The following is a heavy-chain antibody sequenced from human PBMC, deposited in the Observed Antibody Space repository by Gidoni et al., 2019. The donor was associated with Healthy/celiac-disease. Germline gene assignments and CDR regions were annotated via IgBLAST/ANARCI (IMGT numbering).Heavy chain of an antibody. CDR1: GFTFSSYS. Sequence: VQLLASAVGLVQPGVSLRLCCSSSGFTFSSYSMSWVRQAPGKGLGWVSAISGSGGSTDYADSGKGGFTISRDNSKNTLYLQMNSLRAEDTAVYYCAKGVSYCSSTSCPLYFDYWGQGTLVTVSS. CDR2: ISGSGGST. J-gene: IGHJ4*02. CDR3: AKGVSYCSSTSCPLYFDY. D-gene: IGHD2-2*01. V-gene: IGHV3-23*01.